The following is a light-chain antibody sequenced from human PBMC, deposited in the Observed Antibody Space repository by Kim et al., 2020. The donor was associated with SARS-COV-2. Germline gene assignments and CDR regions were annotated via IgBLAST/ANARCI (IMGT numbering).Light chain of an antibody. V-gene: IGKV3-20*01. CDR3: QHYGTSLWT. J-gene: IGKJ1*01. CDR2: GAS. Sequence: ELVLTQSPDTLSLSPGERATLSCRASQSVSANYLVWYQQKPGQAPRLLIFGASSRATGIPDRFSGSGSGTDFTLTISRLQPEDFAVYYCQHYGTSLWTFGQGTKVDIK. CDR1: QSVSANY.